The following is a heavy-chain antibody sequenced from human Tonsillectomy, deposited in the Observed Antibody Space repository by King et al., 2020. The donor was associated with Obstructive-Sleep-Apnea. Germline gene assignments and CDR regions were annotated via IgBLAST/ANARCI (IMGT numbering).Heavy chain of an antibody. CDR2: IIPIFGTA. CDR1: GGTFSSYA. Sequence: QLVQSGAEVKKPGSSVKVSCKASGGTFSSYAISWVRQAPGQGLEWMGGIIPIFGTANYAQKFQGRVTITADESTSTAYMELSSLRSEDTAVYYCARDLSLAVAAVYYYYGMDVWGQGTTVTVSS. V-gene: IGHV1-69*01. D-gene: IGHD6-19*01. J-gene: IGHJ6*02. CDR3: ARDLSLAVAAVYYYYGMDV.